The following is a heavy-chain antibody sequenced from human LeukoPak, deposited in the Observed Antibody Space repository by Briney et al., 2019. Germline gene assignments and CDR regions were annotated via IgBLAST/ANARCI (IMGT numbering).Heavy chain of an antibody. Sequence: GASVKVSCKASGGTFSSYAISWVRQAPGQGLEWMGGIIPIFGTANYAQKFQGRVTITADKSTSTAYMELSSLRSEDTAVYYCARVRDYGGIGEDYWGQGTLVTVSS. J-gene: IGHJ4*02. CDR2: IIPIFGTA. D-gene: IGHD3-16*01. CDR1: GGTFSSYA. CDR3: ARVRDYGGIGEDY. V-gene: IGHV1-69*06.